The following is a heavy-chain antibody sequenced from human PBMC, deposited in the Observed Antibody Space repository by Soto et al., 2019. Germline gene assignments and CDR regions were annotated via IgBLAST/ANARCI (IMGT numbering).Heavy chain of an antibody. D-gene: IGHD3-22*01. V-gene: IGHV3-64D*06. CDR3: ARVYPKTLYDSSGYYRGAYDY. J-gene: IGHJ4*02. CDR1: GFTFSSYG. Sequence: GGSLRLSCSASGFTFSSYGMHWVRQAPGKGLEYVSAINSNGGSTYYADSVKGRFTISRDNSKNTLYLQMSSLRAEDTAVYYCARVYPKTLYDSSGYYRGAYDYWGQGTLVTVSS. CDR2: INSNGGST.